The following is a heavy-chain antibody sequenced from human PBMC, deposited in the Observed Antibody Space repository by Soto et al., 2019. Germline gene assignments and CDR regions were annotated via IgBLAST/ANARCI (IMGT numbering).Heavy chain of an antibody. CDR1: GFTFSSYA. CDR2: ISGSGGIT. V-gene: IGHV3-23*01. Sequence: PGWSLGLSFASSGFTFSSYAMSWVRQAPGKGLEWVSGISGSGGITYYADSVKGRFTISRDNSKYTLYLQMNSLRAEDTAVYYCAKDTCSSSSCYRDYWGRGTLVTVSS. J-gene: IGHJ4*02. CDR3: AKDTCSSSSCYRDY. D-gene: IGHD2-2*01.